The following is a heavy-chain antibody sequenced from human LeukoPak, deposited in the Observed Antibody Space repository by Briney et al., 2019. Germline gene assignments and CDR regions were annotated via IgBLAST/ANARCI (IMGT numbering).Heavy chain of an antibody. CDR1: GGSISSGGYS. CDR2: IYHSGST. Sequence: SETLSLICAVSGGSISSGGYSWSWIRQPPGKGLEWIGYIYHSGSTYYNPSLKSRVTISVDRSKNQFSLKLSSVTAADTAVYYCARSSRGVISWFDPWGQGTLVTVSS. J-gene: IGHJ5*02. V-gene: IGHV4-30-2*01. CDR3: ARSSRGVISWFDP. D-gene: IGHD3-10*01.